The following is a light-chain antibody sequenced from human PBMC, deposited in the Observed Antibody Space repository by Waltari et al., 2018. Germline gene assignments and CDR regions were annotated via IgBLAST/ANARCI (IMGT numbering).Light chain of an antibody. CDR2: AAS. CDR3: QQSYSTPWT. J-gene: IGKJ1*01. V-gene: IGKV1-39*01. Sequence: DIQMTQSPSSLSASVGDRVTITCRASQSISSYLNWYQHKPGKAPKLLIYAASSLQSWVPSRFSGSGSWTDFTLTISSLQPEDFATYYCQQSYSTPWTFGQGTKVEIK. CDR1: QSISSY.